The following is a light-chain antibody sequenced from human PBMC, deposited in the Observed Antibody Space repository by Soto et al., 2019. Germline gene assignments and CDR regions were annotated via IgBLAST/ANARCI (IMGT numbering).Light chain of an antibody. V-gene: IGKV3-20*01. Sequence: ELVLTQSPGTLSLSPGERATLSCRASQSVSSSYLAWYQQKPGQAPRLLLFGASSRATGIPDRFSGSGSGTDFTLTISRLEPEDFAVYYCQQSGRSYTFGQGTKLEIK. J-gene: IGKJ2*01. CDR2: GAS. CDR1: QSVSSSY. CDR3: QQSGRSYT.